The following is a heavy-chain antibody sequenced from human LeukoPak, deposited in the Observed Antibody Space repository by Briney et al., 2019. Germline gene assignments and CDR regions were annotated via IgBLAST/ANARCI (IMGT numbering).Heavy chain of an antibody. D-gene: IGHD6-13*01. Sequence: PSETLSLTCTVSGGSISSGSYYWSWSRQPAGKGLEWIGRIYTSGSTNYNPSLKSRVTISVDTSKNQFSLKLSSVTAADTAVYYCAASVAAAGRGYWGQGTLVTVSS. J-gene: IGHJ4*02. V-gene: IGHV4-61*02. CDR1: GGSISSGSYY. CDR3: AASVAAAGRGY. CDR2: IYTSGST.